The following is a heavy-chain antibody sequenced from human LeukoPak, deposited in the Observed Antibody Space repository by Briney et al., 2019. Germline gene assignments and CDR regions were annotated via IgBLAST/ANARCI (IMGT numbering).Heavy chain of an antibody. D-gene: IGHD3-10*01. CDR2: IYYSGST. CDR1: GGSISSSSYY. Sequence: SETLSLTCTVSGGSISSSSYYWGWIRQPPGKGLEWIGNIYYSGSTYYNPSLKSRVTISVDTSKNQFSLKLSSVTAADTAVYYCARGGYYGSGNDFRFDPWGQGTLVTVSS. V-gene: IGHV4-39*01. J-gene: IGHJ5*02. CDR3: ARGGYYGSGNDFRFDP.